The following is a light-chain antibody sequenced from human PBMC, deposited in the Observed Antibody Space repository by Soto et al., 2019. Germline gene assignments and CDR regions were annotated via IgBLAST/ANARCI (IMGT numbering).Light chain of an antibody. CDR1: QSVSGN. CDR2: GAT. CDR3: QQYDNWPPWT. Sequence: EIVMTQSPATLSVSPGERATLSCRASQSVSGNLAWYQQKPGQAPRLLLYGATTRATGIPARFSGSGSGTEFTLTISSLQSEDFAVYSCQQYDNWPPWTFGQGTKVEIK. V-gene: IGKV3-15*01. J-gene: IGKJ1*01.